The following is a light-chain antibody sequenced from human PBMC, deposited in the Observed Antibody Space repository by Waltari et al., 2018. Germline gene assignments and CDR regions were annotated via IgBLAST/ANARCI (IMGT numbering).Light chain of an antibody. CDR3: QVWDSSSDHVV. V-gene: IGLV3-21*04. CDR2: DDS. Sequence: SYVLTQPPSVSVAPGKTARITCGGNNIGSKSVHWYQQKPGQAPVLVIYDDSDRPSGSPERFSGSNCGNTATLTISRVEAGDEADYYCQVWDSSSDHVVFGGGTKLTVL. J-gene: IGLJ2*01. CDR1: NIGSKS.